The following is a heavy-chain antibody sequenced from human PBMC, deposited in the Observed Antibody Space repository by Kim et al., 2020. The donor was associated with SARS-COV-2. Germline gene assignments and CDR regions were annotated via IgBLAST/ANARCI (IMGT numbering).Heavy chain of an antibody. J-gene: IGHJ3*02. V-gene: IGHV1-46*01. CDR3: ARDGGQLVHHGGDAFDI. Sequence: ASVKVSCKASGYTFTSYYMHWVRQAPGQGLEWMGIINPSGGSTSYAQKFQGRVTMTRDTSTSTVYMELSSLRSEDTAVYYCARDGGQLVHHGGDAFDIWGQGTMVTVSS. CDR1: GYTFTSYY. D-gene: IGHD6-6*01. CDR2: INPSGGST.